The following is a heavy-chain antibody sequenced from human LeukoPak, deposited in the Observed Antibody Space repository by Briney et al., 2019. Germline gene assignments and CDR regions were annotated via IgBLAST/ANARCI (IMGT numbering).Heavy chain of an antibody. CDR3: AKALGAICGTGCSSRYFDC. D-gene: IGHD2-15*01. CDR2: ISASGGVA. V-gene: IGHV3-23*01. J-gene: IGHJ4*02. Sequence: GGSLRLSCAASGSTFSSYAMNWVRQAPGKGLEWISGISASGGVAYYADSVKGRFTISRDNSKNTLFVQMNSLRAEDTAVYYCAKALGAICGTGCSSRYFDCWGQGTLVTVSS. CDR1: GSTFSSYA.